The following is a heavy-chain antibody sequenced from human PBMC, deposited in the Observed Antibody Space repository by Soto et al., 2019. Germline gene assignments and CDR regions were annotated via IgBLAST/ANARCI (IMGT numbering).Heavy chain of an antibody. Sequence: SQTLSLTCAISGDSVSSNSAAWNWIRQSPSRGLEWLGRTYYRSKWYNDYAVSVKSRITINPDTSKNQFSLQLNSVTPEDTAVYYCARVQQGLWSGYYIPWFDPWGQGTLVNVSS. CDR1: GDSVSSNSAA. D-gene: IGHD3-3*01. CDR2: TYYRSKWYN. CDR3: ARVQQGLWSGYYIPWFDP. V-gene: IGHV6-1*01. J-gene: IGHJ5*02.